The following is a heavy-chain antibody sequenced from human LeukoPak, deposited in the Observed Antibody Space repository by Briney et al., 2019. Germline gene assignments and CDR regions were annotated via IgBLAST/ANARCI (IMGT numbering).Heavy chain of an antibody. CDR3: ARGRYYDSSAYYQVDWFDP. J-gene: IGHJ5*02. V-gene: IGHV4-4*07. CDR2: VYTSGSP. D-gene: IGHD3-22*01. CDR1: GGSISDYF. Sequence: SETLSLTCTVSGGSISDYFWSRIRQPAGKGLEWIGRVYTSGSPNYNPSLKSRVTLSVDTSKNQFSLKLRSVTAADTAVYYCARGRYYDSSAYYQVDWFDPWGQGTLVTVSS.